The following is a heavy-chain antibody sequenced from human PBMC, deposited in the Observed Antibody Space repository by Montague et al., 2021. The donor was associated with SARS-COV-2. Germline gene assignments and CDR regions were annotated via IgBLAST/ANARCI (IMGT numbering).Heavy chain of an antibody. Sequence: SETLSLTCTVSGGSISSYYWSWIRQPAGKGLEWIGRIYGSGSTNYNSSLKSRVTMSVDSSKNQFSLRLTSVTAADAAVYYCAGAEAATGTPDDPWGQGIRVTV. V-gene: IGHV4-4*07. CDR2: IYGSGST. J-gene: IGHJ5*02. CDR3: AGAEAATGTPDDP. CDR1: GGSISSYY. D-gene: IGHD6-25*01.